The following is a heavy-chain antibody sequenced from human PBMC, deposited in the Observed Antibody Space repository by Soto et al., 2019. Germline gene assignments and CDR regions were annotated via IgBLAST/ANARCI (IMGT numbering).Heavy chain of an antibody. Sequence: PSETLSLTCAVYGGSFSGYYWSWIRQPPGKGLEWIGEINHSGSTNYNPSLKSRVTISVDTSKNQFSLKLSSVTAADTAVYYCARAGELGYCSGGSCSLYFQHWGQGTLVTVSS. J-gene: IGHJ1*01. CDR3: ARAGELGYCSGGSCSLYFQH. CDR1: GGSFSGYY. D-gene: IGHD2-15*01. V-gene: IGHV4-34*01. CDR2: INHSGST.